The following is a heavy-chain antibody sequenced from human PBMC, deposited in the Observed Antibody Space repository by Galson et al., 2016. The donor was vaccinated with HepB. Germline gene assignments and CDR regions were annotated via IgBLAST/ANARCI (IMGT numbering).Heavy chain of an antibody. CDR2: INPSAGNT. CDR3: ARTYSYGTFDY. CDR1: GYSFTIFQ. V-gene: IGHV1-46*01. D-gene: IGHD5-18*01. Sequence: SVKVSCKASGYSFTIFQIHWVRQAPGQGLEWLGRINPSAGNTDYAQNFQGRVTMNRDTPTSTVYLELSSLRSDDTAVYYCARTYSYGTFDYWGQGTLVTISS. J-gene: IGHJ4*02.